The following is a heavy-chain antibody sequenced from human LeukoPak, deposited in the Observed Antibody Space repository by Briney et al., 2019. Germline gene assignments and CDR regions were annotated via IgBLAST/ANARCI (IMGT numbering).Heavy chain of an antibody. V-gene: IGHV3-7*03. CDR2: INHNGNVN. D-gene: IGHD5-24*01. CDR3: AKSRRSFATIEMATILFDY. Sequence: PGGSLRLSCAASGFTFSSYWMNWARQAPGKGLEWVASINHNGNVNYYVDSVKGRFTISRDNSKNTLYLQMNSLRAEDTAVYYCAKSRRSFATIEMATILFDYWGQGTLVTVSS. J-gene: IGHJ4*02. CDR1: GFTFSSYW.